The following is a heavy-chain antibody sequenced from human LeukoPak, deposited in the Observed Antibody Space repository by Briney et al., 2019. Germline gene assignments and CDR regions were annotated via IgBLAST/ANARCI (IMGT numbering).Heavy chain of an antibody. J-gene: IGHJ3*02. Sequence: SETLSLTCAVSGGSFSGYYWRWIRQPPGKGLEWVGEINHSGSTNYNPSLKSRVTISVDTSKNQFSLKLSSVTAADTAVYYCARDFMTDAFDIWGQGTMVTVSS. CDR2: INHSGST. CDR3: ARDFMTDAFDI. D-gene: IGHD3-16*01. V-gene: IGHV4-34*01. CDR1: GGSFSGYY.